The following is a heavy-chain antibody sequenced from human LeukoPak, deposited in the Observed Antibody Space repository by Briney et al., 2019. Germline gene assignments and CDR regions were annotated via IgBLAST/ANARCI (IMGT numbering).Heavy chain of an antibody. Sequence: PSETLSLTCTVSGGSISSGNYYWSWIRQHPGKGLEWIGNIYDGGKTYDNPSLKSRITMSIDTSKNQFSLRLRSVTAADAAIYFCARGPRSNTYYYYYFYIDVWGIGTTVTVSS. CDR2: IYDGGKT. CDR1: GGSISSGNYY. CDR3: ARGPRSNTYYYYYFYIDV. V-gene: IGHV4-31*03. J-gene: IGHJ6*03.